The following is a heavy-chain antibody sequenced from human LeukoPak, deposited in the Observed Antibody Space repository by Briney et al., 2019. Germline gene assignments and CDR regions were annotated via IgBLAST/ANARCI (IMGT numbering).Heavy chain of an antibody. CDR3: ARGGELDYFDY. Sequence: AGGSLRLSCAASGFTFSDYYMTWIRQAPGKGLEWVTYISSTGSTIYYADSVKGRFTISRDNAKNSLYLQMNSLRAEDTAVYYCARGGELDYFDYWGQGTLVTVSS. V-gene: IGHV3-11*01. J-gene: IGHJ4*02. D-gene: IGHD3-10*01. CDR2: ISSTGSTI. CDR1: GFTFSDYY.